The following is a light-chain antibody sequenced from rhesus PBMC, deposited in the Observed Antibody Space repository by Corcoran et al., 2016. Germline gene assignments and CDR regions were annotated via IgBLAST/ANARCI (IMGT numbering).Light chain of an antibody. V-gene: IGKV3-42*03. CDR2: GAS. CDR1: QTISNN. Sequence: EIVLTQSPATLSLSPGERANLSCRARQTISNNLAWYQQNPGQVPRLLIFGASSRATGIPGRISGNGSGTDFTLTISSLEPEDFAVYYCQQYNNWPLTFGGVTKVEIK. J-gene: IGKJ4*01. CDR3: QQYNNWPLT.